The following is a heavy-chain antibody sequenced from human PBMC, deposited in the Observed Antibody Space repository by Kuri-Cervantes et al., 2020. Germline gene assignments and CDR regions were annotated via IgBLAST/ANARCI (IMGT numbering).Heavy chain of an antibody. V-gene: IGHV4-31*03. Sequence: SETLSLTCPVSGVSITSGGYYWSWIRQHPGKGLEWIGYIYYTGSTSYNPSLESRVTISVDRSKNQFSLKLSSVTAADTAVYYCARRGSGWSLVYWGQGTLVTVSS. CDR3: ARRGSGWSLVY. CDR2: IYYTGST. D-gene: IGHD6-19*01. J-gene: IGHJ4*02. CDR1: GVSITSGGYY.